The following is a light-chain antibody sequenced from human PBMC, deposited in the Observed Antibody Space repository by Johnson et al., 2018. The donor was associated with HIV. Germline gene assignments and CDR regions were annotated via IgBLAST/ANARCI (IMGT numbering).Light chain of an antibody. CDR3: GTWASSLRSGF. CDR2: DNN. J-gene: IGLJ1*01. CDR1: TSNIGNNY. V-gene: IGLV1-51*01. Sequence: QSVLTQPPSVSAAPGQKVTISCSGSTSNIGNNYVSWYQQLPGTAPKLLIYDNNKRPSGIPDRFSGSKSGTSATLGITGLQTGDEADYYCGTWASSLRSGFFGTGTKVTVL.